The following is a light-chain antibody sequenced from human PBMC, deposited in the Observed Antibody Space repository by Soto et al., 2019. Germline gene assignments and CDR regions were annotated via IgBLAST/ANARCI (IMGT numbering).Light chain of an antibody. CDR2: GAS. J-gene: IGKJ5*01. Sequence: EIVMTQSPATLSVSPGERATLSCRASQSVSSNLAWYQPKPGQAPRLLIYGASTRATGIPARFSGLRSATDFTLTISSLQSEDFALYYCQQYNNWPPTFGQGTRLEIK. CDR3: QQYNNWPPT. V-gene: IGKV3-15*01. CDR1: QSVSSN.